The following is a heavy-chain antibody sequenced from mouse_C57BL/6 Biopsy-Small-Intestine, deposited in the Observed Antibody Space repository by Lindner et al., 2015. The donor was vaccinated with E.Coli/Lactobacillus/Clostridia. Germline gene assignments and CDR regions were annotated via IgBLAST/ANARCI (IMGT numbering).Heavy chain of an antibody. D-gene: IGHD1-1*02. CDR2: IYPGDGDT. V-gene: IGHV1-80*01. J-gene: IGHJ3*01. CDR3: TTFGGSPFAY. CDR1: GYAFSSYW. Sequence: VQLQESGAELVKPGASVKISCKASGYAFSSYWMNWVKQRPGKGLEWIGQIYPGDGDTNYNGKFKGKATLTADKSSNTAYLQLSSLTSEDTAVYYCTTFGGSPFAYWGQGTLVTVSA.